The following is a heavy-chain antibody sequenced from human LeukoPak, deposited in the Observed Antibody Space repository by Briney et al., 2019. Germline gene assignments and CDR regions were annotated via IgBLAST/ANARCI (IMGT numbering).Heavy chain of an antibody. D-gene: IGHD3-22*01. CDR3: AKNFGYYYDGSGYYFPPVDY. J-gene: IGHJ4*02. CDR1: TFTFSSYG. CDR2: ISYDGSNK. Sequence: GGSLRLSCAASTFTFSSYGMHWVRQAPGKGLEWVAVISYDGSNKCYADSVKGRFTISRDNSKNTLYLQMNSLRAEDTAVYYCAKNFGYYYDGSGYYFPPVDYWGQGTLVTVSS. V-gene: IGHV3-30*18.